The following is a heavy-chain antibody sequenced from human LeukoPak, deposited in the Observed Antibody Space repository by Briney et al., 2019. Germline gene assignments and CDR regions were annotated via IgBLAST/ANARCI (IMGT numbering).Heavy chain of an antibody. V-gene: IGHV1-24*01. CDR1: GKTLSDLS. Sequence: ASVKVSCKVSGKTLSDLSIHWLRQPPGKGPEWLGGSDPEDGERIYAQMFQGRVTMTEDTSIDAAYMELSSLRSEDTAVYYCVTGFTTMAVDYFDYWGQGTLVTVSP. D-gene: IGHD5-18*01. J-gene: IGHJ4*02. CDR2: SDPEDGER. CDR3: VTGFTTMAVDYFDY.